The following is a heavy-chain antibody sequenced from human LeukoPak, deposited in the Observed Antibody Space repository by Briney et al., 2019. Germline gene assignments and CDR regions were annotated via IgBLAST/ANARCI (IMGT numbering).Heavy chain of an antibody. J-gene: IGHJ4*02. CDR1: GGSISSYY. V-gene: IGHV4-59*01. CDR3: ASVRGYCSGGSCYDYYFDY. Sequence: SETLSLTCTVSGGSISSYYWSWIRQPPGKGLGWIGYIYYSGSTNYNPSLKSRVTISVDTSKNQFSLKLSSVTAADTAVYYCASVRGYCSGGSCYDYYFDYWGQGTLVTVSS. CDR2: IYYSGST. D-gene: IGHD2-15*01.